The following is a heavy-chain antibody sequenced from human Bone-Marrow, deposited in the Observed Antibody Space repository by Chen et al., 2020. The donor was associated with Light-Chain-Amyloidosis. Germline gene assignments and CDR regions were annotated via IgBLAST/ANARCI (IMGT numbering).Heavy chain of an antibody. CDR2: IHPDDDDA. CDR1: GYTFPNYW. Sequence: EVQLEQSGPEVKKPGESLKISCKGSGYTFPNYWIGWVRQMPGKGLEWMGVIHPDDDDARYRPSFEGQVTISADKSITTAYLQWRSLKASDTAMYYCARRRDGYNFDYWGQGTLVTVSS. J-gene: IGHJ4*02. V-gene: IGHV5-51*01. D-gene: IGHD5-12*01. CDR3: ARRRDGYNFDY.